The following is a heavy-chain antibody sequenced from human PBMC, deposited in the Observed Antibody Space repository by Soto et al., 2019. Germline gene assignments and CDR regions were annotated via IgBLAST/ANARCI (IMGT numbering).Heavy chain of an antibody. CDR1: GGSISSYY. CDR2: IYYSGST. Sequence: PSETLSLTCTVSGGSISSYYWSWIRQPPGKGLEWIGYIYYSGSTNYNPSLKSRVTISVDTSKNQFSLKLNSMTAADTAVYYCARHNYGSWFTYTDSSGQYTLVLLSS. CDR3: ARHNYGSWFTYTDS. J-gene: IGHJ4*02. D-gene: IGHD3-16*01. V-gene: IGHV4-59*08.